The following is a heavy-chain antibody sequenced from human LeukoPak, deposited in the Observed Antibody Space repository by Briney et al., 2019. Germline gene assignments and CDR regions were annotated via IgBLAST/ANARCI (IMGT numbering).Heavy chain of an antibody. CDR1: GFTFSSFA. Sequence: PGGSLRLSCAASGFTFSSFAMTWVRQAPGKGLEWVSGISGDGSDTYYADSVKARFTTSRADSKNTVYLQMSGLRADDTAVFYCAKYVPAAATTYNSGLDVWGQGTTVTVSS. V-gene: IGHV3-23*01. CDR3: AKYVPAAATTYNSGLDV. CDR2: ISGDGSDT. J-gene: IGHJ6*02. D-gene: IGHD6-25*01.